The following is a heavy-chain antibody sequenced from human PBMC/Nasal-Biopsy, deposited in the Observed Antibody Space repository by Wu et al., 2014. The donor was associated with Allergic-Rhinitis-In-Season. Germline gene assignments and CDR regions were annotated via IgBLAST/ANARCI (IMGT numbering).Heavy chain of an antibody. V-gene: IGHV3-21*06. CDR2: ISATGSKA. Sequence: LRLSCATSGFTFNNHDMTWVRQAPGKGLEWVSAISATGSKADYADSLKGRFTISRDNAKNSLYLQMNSLRAEDTAVYYCARTGPTSCTNGICYTNPFDYWGQGTLVTVSS. CDR3: ARTGPTSCTNGICYTNPFDY. CDR1: GFTFNNHD. J-gene: IGHJ4*02. D-gene: IGHD2-8*01.